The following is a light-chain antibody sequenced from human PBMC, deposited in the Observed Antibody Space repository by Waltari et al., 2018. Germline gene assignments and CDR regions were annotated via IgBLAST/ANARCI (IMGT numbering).Light chain of an antibody. CDR2: YDG. CDR1: NIGSKN. J-gene: IGLJ3*02. CDR3: QVWDSSSDPVV. V-gene: IGLV3-21*04. Sequence: SFVLTQPPSVSVAPGKTAQISCVANNIGSKNVHWYQQRPGQAPVVVIYYDGDRPSRIPERFSGSNSGNTATLTISRVEAGDEADYYCQVWDSSSDPVVFGGGTKLTVL.